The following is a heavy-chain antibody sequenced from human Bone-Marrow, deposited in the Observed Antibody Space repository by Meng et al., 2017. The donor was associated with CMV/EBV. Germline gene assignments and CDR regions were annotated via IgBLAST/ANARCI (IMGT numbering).Heavy chain of an antibody. V-gene: IGHV4-61*08. D-gene: IGHD3-3*01. Sequence: SETLSLTCTVSGGSISSGDYYWSWIRQPPGKGLEWIGYIYYSGSTYYNPSLKSRVTISVDTSKNQFSLKLSSVTAADTAVYYCARDRVYYDFWSGYSSGMDVWGQGTTVTVSS. CDR3: ARDRVYYDFWSGYSSGMDV. CDR1: GGSISSGDYY. CDR2: IYYSGST. J-gene: IGHJ6*02.